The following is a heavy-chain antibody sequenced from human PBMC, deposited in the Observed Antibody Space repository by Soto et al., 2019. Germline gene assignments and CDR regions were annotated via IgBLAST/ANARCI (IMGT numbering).Heavy chain of an antibody. V-gene: IGHV4-4*07. J-gene: IGHJ5*02. CDR1: GGSISSYY. Sequence: QVQLQESGPGLVKPSETLSLTCTVSGGSISSYYWSWIRQPAGKGLEWIGRIYTSGSTNYNPALKSRVTMSVDTSKSQFSLKLSSVTAADTAVYYCARDLRGYCSGGSCINWFDPWGQGTLVTVSS. CDR3: ARDLRGYCSGGSCINWFDP. D-gene: IGHD2-15*01. CDR2: IYTSGST.